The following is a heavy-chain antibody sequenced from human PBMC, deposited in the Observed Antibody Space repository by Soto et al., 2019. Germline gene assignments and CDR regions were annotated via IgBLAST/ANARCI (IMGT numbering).Heavy chain of an antibody. Sequence: PGGSLRLSCAASGFTFSSYGMHWVRQAPGKGLEWVAVIWYDGSNKYYADSVKGRFTISRDNSKNTLYLQMNSLRAEDTALYYCAKLPLLRVVDNWFAPWGQGTQVTVSS. D-gene: IGHD2-21*01. J-gene: IGHJ5*02. CDR3: AKLPLLRVVDNWFAP. CDR1: GFTFSSYG. CDR2: IWYDGSNK. V-gene: IGHV3-33*06.